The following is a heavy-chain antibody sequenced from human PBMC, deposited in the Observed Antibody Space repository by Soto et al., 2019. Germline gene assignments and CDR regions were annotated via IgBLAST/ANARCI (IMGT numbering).Heavy chain of an antibody. CDR3: AREGVNNGRERLFDI. D-gene: IGHD1-1*01. V-gene: IGHV4-31*03. Sequence: TLSLTCTVSGGSISRGGYYWSWIRQHPGKGLEGIGYIYYSGSTYYNPSLKSRVTISVDTSKNQFPLKLSSVTAADTAVYYCAREGVNNGRERLFDIWGQGTMVTVSS. CDR1: GGSISRGGYY. J-gene: IGHJ3*02. CDR2: IYYSGST.